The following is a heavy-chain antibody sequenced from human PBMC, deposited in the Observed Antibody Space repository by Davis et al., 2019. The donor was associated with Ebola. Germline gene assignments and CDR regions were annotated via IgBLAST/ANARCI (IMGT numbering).Heavy chain of an antibody. CDR3: ARGGYCSGGSCYSGLTYWFDP. D-gene: IGHD2-15*01. Sequence: PGGSLRLSCTVSGGSISSGGYYWSWIRQPPGKGLEWIGYIYYSGSTNYNPSLKSRVTISVDTSKNQFSLKLSSVTAADTAVYYCARGGYCSGGSCYSGLTYWFDPWGQGTLVTVSS. V-gene: IGHV4-61*08. J-gene: IGHJ5*02. CDR1: GGSISSGGYY. CDR2: IYYSGST.